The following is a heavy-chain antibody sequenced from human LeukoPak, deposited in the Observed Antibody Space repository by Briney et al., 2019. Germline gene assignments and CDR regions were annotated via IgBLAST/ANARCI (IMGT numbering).Heavy chain of an antibody. CDR3: ASQRGGGYNYWYFDV. CDR2: KFYFGRT. D-gene: IGHD5-24*01. J-gene: IGHJ2*01. Sequence: SETLSLTCSVSGDSVSSNSYYWGWIRQPPGKGLEWIGSKFYFGRTYHNPSLTSRVTTSIDGSKNQFSLNLTSVTAADTAVYYCASQRGGGYNYWYFDVWGRGTLVTVSS. CDR1: GDSVSSNSYY. V-gene: IGHV4-39*01.